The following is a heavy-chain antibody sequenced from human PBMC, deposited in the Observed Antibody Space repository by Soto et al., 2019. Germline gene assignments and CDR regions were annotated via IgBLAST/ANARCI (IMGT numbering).Heavy chain of an antibody. CDR3: GRGRSGQIVVFY. Sequence: ASVKFSCKASGYTFTGHYIHWVRQAPEQGPEWMGEIGPESGATRYAQRFQGRVTMTRDMSITTVYMELNNLSPDDTAVYYCGRGRSGQIVVFYWGQGTPVTVSS. CDR2: IGPESGAT. D-gene: IGHD1-26*01. CDR1: GYTFTGHY. J-gene: IGHJ4*02. V-gene: IGHV1-2*02.